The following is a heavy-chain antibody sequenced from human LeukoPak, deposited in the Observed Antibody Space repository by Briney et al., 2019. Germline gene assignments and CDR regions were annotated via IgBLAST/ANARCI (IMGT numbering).Heavy chain of an antibody. CDR3: VPFSGDLINLDY. J-gene: IGHJ4*02. Sequence: PGGSLRLSCAASGFTFSSYGMHWVRQAPGKGLEWVAVIWYDGSNKYYADSVRGRFTISRDNAKNTLYLQMSSLRAEDTAVYYCVPFSGDLINLDYWGPGTLVTVSS. CDR2: IWYDGSNK. CDR1: GFTFSSYG. D-gene: IGHD3-10*01. V-gene: IGHV3-33*03.